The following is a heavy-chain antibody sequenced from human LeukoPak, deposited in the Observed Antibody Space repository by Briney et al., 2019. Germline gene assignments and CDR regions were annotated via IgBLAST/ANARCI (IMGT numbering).Heavy chain of an antibody. J-gene: IGHJ5*02. CDR2: ISSNGGST. D-gene: IGHD3-22*01. CDR3: ARGAMIAVPLGWFDP. CDR1: GFTLSSYA. Sequence: GGSLRLSCSASGFTLSSYAMHWVRQAPGKGLEYVSAISSNGGSTYYADSVKGRFTISRDNSKNTLYLQMNSLRAEDTAVYYCARGAMIAVPLGWFDPWGQGTLVTVSS. V-gene: IGHV3-64*04.